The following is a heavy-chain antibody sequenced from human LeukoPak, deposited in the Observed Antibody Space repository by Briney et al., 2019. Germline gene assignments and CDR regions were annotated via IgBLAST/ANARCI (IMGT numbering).Heavy chain of an antibody. V-gene: IGHV1-2*02. J-gene: IGHJ4*02. Sequence: ASVKVSCKASGYTFTGYYMHWVRQAPGQGLEWMGWINPNSGGTNYAQKFQGRVTMTRDTSISTAYMELSRLRSDDTAVYYCARLSRGYSYGWALFYFDYWGQGTLVTVSS. CDR1: GYTFTGYY. CDR2: INPNSGGT. D-gene: IGHD5-18*01. CDR3: ARLSRGYSYGWALFYFDY.